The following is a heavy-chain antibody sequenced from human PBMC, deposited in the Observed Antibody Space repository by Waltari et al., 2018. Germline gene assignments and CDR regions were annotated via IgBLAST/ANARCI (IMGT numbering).Heavy chain of an antibody. Sequence: EVQLVESGGGLIQPGGSLRLSCAASGFTVRSPSMTWVRQAPGKGLEWVSVLYGGDNTNYADSVKGRFTISRDHSENMVFLQMNNLRAEDTAVYYCARFGPGGYGLPWGQGTLVTVSS. CDR1: GFTVRSPS. CDR2: LYGGDNT. CDR3: ARFGPGGYGLP. J-gene: IGHJ5*02. D-gene: IGHD3-16*01. V-gene: IGHV3-53*01.